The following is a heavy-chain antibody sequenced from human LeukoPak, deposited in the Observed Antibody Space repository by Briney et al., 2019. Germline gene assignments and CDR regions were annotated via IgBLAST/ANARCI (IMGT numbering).Heavy chain of an antibody. D-gene: IGHD3-10*01. CDR1: GGSISSYY. J-gene: IGHJ5*02. CDR3: AREPHYYGSGSYINWFDP. CDR2: IYTSGST. V-gene: IGHV4-4*07. Sequence: PSETLSLTCTVPGGSISSYYWSWIRQPAGKGLEWIGRIYTSGSTNYNPSPKSRVTMSVDTSKNQFSLKLSSVTAADTAVYYCAREPHYYGSGSYINWFDPWGQGTLVTVSS.